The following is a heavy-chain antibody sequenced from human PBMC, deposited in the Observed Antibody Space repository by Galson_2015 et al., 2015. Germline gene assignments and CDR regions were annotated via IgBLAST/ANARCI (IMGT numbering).Heavy chain of an antibody. V-gene: IGHV4-59*01. J-gene: IGHJ4*02. CDR3: ARETAYGYFDY. D-gene: IGHD3-10*01. Sequence: ETLSLTCTVSGGSISSYYWSWTRQPPGKGLEWIGYIYYSGSTNYNPSLKSRVTISVDTSKNQFSLKLSSVTAADTAVYYCARETAYGYFDYWGQGTLVTVSS. CDR1: GGSISSYY. CDR2: IYYSGST.